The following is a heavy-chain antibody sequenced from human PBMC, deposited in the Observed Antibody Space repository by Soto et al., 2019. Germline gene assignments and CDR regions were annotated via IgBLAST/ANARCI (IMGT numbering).Heavy chain of an antibody. J-gene: IGHJ6*02. V-gene: IGHV1-69*01. CDR1: GGTFGSYA. Sequence: QVQLVQSGAEVKKPGSSVKVSCKASGGTFGSYAISRVRQSPGQGLDWMGGIIPISGTANYAQKLQGRVTITADESTSTAYMELSSLRSEDKAVYYCARGRTQEASYSDLGMDVWGQGTTVTVSS. CDR3: ARGRTQEASYSDLGMDV. CDR2: IIPISGTA.